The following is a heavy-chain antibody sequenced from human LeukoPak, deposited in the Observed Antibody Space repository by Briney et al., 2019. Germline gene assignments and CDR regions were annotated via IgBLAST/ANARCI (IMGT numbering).Heavy chain of an antibody. CDR1: GYTFTGYY. V-gene: IGHV1-18*04. D-gene: IGHD4-17*01. CDR2: ISAYNGNT. Sequence: ASVKVSCKASGYTFTGYYMHWVRQAPGQGLEWMGWISAYNGNTNYAQKLQGRVTMTTDTSTSTAYMELRSLRSDDTAVYYCARVYDYGDPYYFDYWGQGTLVTVSS. CDR3: ARVYDYGDPYYFDY. J-gene: IGHJ4*02.